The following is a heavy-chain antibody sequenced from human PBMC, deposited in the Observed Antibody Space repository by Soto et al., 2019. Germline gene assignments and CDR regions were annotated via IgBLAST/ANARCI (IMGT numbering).Heavy chain of an antibody. Sequence: QITLKESGPTLVKPTQTLTLTYTFSGFSLSTSAVGVGWIRQPPGKALDWLTVIYGDDDKLSSPSLRSRLTITKDTSKNQLVLTMTNMDPVDTAAYYGAHRHRDSAVLLDYWGQGTLVTVSS. CDR2: IYGDDDK. V-gene: IGHV2-5*02. CDR1: GFSLSTSAVG. J-gene: IGHJ4*02. CDR3: AHRHRDSAVLLDY.